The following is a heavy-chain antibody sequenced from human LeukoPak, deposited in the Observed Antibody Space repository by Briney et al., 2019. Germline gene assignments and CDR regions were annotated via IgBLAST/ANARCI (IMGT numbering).Heavy chain of an antibody. V-gene: IGHV4-39*01. D-gene: IGHD1-26*01. CDR2: IYLSGTT. J-gene: IGHJ4*02. Sequence: SETLSLTCTVSGGSIGSNSYSWGWIRQPPGMGLEWIGSIYLSGTTYYNPSLNCRVSISIDTSKNQFSLKVNSVTAADTAIYYCAGPEEGATSGAFDKWGQGSLVTVSS. CDR1: GGSIGSNSYS. CDR3: AGPEEGATSGAFDK.